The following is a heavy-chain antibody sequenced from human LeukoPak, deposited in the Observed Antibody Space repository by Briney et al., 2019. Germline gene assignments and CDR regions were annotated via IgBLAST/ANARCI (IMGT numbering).Heavy chain of an antibody. D-gene: IGHD2-2*01. J-gene: IGHJ5*02. Sequence: GGSLRLSCAASGFTFSSYAMSWVRQAPGKGLEWVSAISGSGGSTYYADSVKGRFTLSRDNSKNTLYLQMNSLRAEDTAVYYCAKLDADIVVVPAASDPWGQGTLVTVSS. CDR3: AKLDADIVVVPAASDP. CDR1: GFTFSSYA. CDR2: ISGSGGST. V-gene: IGHV3-23*01.